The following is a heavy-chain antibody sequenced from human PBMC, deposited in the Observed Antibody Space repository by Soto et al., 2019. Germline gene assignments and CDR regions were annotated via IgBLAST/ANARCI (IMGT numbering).Heavy chain of an antibody. V-gene: IGHV4-39*07. J-gene: IGHJ5*02. CDR3: ARVPDR. CDR1: GGSISSRSHY. D-gene: IGHD2-2*01. Sequence: SETLSLTCTVSGGSISSRSHYWAWIRQPPGKGLEWIGSIYHSGSTYNNPSLKSRVTISVDRSNNQFSLKLSSVTAADTAVYYCARVPDRWGQGTLVTVSS. CDR2: IYHSGST.